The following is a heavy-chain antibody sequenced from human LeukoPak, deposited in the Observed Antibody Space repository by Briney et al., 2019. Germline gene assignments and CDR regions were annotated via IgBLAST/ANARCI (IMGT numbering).Heavy chain of an antibody. D-gene: IGHD5-18*01. CDR1: GGSFSGYY. CDR3: AREYRSRYSYAN. J-gene: IGHJ4*02. Sequence: SETLSLTCAVYGGSFSGYYWSWIRQPPGKGLEWIGEINHSGSTNYNPSLKSRVTISVDTSRNQFSLKLSSVTAADTAVYYCAREYRSRYSYANWGQGTLVTVSS. CDR2: INHSGST. V-gene: IGHV4-34*01.